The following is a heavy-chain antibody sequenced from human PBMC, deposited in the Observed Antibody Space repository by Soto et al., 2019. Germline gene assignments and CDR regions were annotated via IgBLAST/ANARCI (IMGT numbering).Heavy chain of an antibody. J-gene: IGHJ4*02. D-gene: IGHD3-16*01. Sequence: SETLSLTCAVSGAPISGSVWWTWVRQPPGKGLEWIGEVFHSGDTYYNPSLKSRLTMSVDTSRSQFSLELHSVTAADTAVYYCARKAWVRFDFWGQGALVTVSS. CDR3: ARKAWVRFDF. CDR1: GAPISGSVW. V-gene: IGHV4-4*02. CDR2: VFHSGDT.